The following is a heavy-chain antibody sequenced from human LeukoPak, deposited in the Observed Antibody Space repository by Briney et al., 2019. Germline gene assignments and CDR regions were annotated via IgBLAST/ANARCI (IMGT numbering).Heavy chain of an antibody. J-gene: IGHJ3*02. V-gene: IGHV4-39*01. CDR3: ALSFIVVAFDAFDI. Sequence: PSETLSLTCTVSGGSVRSSSYFWAWIRQSPGKGLEWIATIYYSGSTYYNPSLKSRVTISVDTSKNQFSLKPSSVTAADTAVYYCALSFIVVAFDAFDIWGQGTMVTVSS. D-gene: IGHD3-22*01. CDR2: IYYSGST. CDR1: GGSVRSSSYF.